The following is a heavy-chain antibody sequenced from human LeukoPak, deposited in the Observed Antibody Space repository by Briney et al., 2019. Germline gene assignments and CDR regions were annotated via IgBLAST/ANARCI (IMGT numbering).Heavy chain of an antibody. J-gene: IGHJ4*02. CDR1: GFTFSSYS. Sequence: GGSLRLSCAASGFTFSSYSMNWVRQAPGKGLEWVSYTSSSGSTIYYADSVKGRFTISRDNAKNSLYLQMNSLRAEDTAVYYCARDVGALDYWGQGTLVTVSS. CDR2: TSSSGSTI. D-gene: IGHD1-26*01. V-gene: IGHV3-48*04. CDR3: ARDVGALDY.